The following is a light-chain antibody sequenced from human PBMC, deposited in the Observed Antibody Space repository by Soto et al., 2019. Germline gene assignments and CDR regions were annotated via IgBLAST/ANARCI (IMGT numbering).Light chain of an antibody. CDR3: QQANSFPFT. CDR2: AAS. Sequence: DIQMTQSPSSVSASVGDRDTITCRASQGISTWVAWYQQKPGKAPKLLIYAASSLQSGVPSRFSGSASGTDFTLSISSLQPEDFATYYCQQANSFPFTFGPGTKVDIK. CDR1: QGISTW. J-gene: IGKJ3*01. V-gene: IGKV1-12*02.